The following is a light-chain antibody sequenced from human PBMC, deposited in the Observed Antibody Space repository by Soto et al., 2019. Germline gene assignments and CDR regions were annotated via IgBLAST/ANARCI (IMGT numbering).Light chain of an antibody. CDR1: ALPKKH. J-gene: IGLJ3*02. V-gene: IGLV3-10*01. CDR2: EDT. Sequence: SYELTQQPSVSVSPGQTARITCSGDALPKKHAYWYQQKPGQAPALVIYEDTKRPSGIPERFSGSSSGTMATLTISGAQVEDEADYYCYSADSSVSWVFGGGTKVTVL. CDR3: YSADSSVSWV.